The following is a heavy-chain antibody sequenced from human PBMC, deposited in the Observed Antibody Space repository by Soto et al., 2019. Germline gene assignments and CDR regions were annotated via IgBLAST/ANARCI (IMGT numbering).Heavy chain of an antibody. CDR3: ARALFYSDSDGYYFEFDY. J-gene: IGHJ4*02. Sequence: SCPTLVNPTETLTLTCSVSGFSLTDTRMGVSWIRQAPGKALEWLAHIISNDDKSYSTSLKSRLTISKDTSKSQVVLRMTNMDPVDTGRYYCARALFYSDSDGYYFEFDYWGPGTMVTVYS. D-gene: IGHD3-22*01. CDR1: GFSLTDTRMG. V-gene: IGHV2-26*01. CDR2: IISNDDK.